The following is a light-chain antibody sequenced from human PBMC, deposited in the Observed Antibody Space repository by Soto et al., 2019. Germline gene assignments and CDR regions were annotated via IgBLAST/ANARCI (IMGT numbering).Light chain of an antibody. V-gene: IGKV3-11*01. J-gene: IGKJ1*01. CDR2: DAS. CDR1: QSVSGY. Sequence: VLTQSPGTLSLSPGERATLSCRASQSVSGYLAWYQQKPGQAPRLLIYDASTRATGISARFSGSGSGTDFALTISSLEPEDFAVYYGHQRSNWSVTFGQGTRVELK. CDR3: HQRSNWSVT.